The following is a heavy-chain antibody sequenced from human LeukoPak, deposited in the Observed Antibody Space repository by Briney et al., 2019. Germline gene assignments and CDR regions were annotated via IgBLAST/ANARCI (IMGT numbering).Heavy chain of an antibody. V-gene: IGHV3-23*01. CDR2: ISGSGGST. Sequence: GGSLRLPCAASGFTFSSYAMSWVRQAPGKGLEWVSAISGSGGSTYYADSVKGRFTISRDNSKNTLYLQMNSLRAEDTAVYYCAKDTYGGNSYYYYGMDVWGQGTTVTVSS. CDR1: GFTFSSYA. D-gene: IGHD4-23*01. CDR3: AKDTYGGNSYYYYGMDV. J-gene: IGHJ6*02.